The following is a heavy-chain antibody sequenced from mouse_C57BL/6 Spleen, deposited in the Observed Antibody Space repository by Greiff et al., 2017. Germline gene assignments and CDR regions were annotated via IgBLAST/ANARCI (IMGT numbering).Heavy chain of an antibody. CDR1: GFTFSSYA. CDR3: TREGPTGVAEY. CDR2: ISRGGDYI. Sequence: EVKLMESGEGLVKPGGSLKLSCAASGFTFSSYAMSWVRQTPEKRLEWVAYISRGGDYIYYADTVKGRFTISRDNARNTLYLQRSSLKSEDTAMYYCTREGPTGVAEYWGQGTTLTVSA. V-gene: IGHV5-9-1*02. J-gene: IGHJ2*01. D-gene: IGHD1-1*01.